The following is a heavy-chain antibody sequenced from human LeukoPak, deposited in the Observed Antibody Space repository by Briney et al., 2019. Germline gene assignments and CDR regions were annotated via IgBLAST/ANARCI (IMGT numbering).Heavy chain of an antibody. D-gene: IGHD3-22*01. CDR3: TKDYDSTN. CDR2: ISYDASNK. CDR1: GFTFSSYG. Sequence: GGSLRLSCAASGFTFSSYGMHWVRQAPGKGLEWMAFISYDASNKYYADSVKGRFTISRDNSKNTLYLQMNSLRTEDTAVYYCTKDYDSTNWGQGTLVTVSS. J-gene: IGHJ4*02. V-gene: IGHV3-30*18.